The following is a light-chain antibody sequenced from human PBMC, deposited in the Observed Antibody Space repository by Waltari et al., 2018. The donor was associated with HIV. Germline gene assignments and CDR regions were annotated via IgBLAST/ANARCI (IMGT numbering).Light chain of an antibody. J-gene: IGKJ3*01. V-gene: IGKV1-39*01. CDR1: QSIGSY. CDR3: QQSFITPLT. CDR2: AAS. Sequence: DLQMTQSPSSLSASIGARVTITCRASQSIGSYLNWFQHKPGTAPKLLIYAASSLQSGVPSRFSGSGSGTDFTLTISSLQPEDFATYYCQQSFITPLTFGPGTKVDIK.